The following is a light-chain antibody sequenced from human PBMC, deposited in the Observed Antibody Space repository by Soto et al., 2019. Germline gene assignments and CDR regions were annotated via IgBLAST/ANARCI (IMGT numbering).Light chain of an antibody. CDR2: EVS. CDR1: SSDVGGYNY. J-gene: IGLJ3*02. V-gene: IGLV2-8*01. Sequence: QSALTQPPSASGSPGQSVTISCTGTSSDVGGYNYVSWYQQHPGKAPKVIIYEVSQRPSGVPDRFSGSKSGDTASLTVSGLQADDEADYYCSSYAGSDSVMFGGGTQLTVL. CDR3: SSYAGSDSVM.